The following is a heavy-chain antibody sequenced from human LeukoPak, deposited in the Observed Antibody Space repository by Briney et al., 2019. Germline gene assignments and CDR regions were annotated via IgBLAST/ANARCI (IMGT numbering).Heavy chain of an antibody. CDR2: INHSGST. J-gene: IGHJ6*03. CDR3: ARGGANYYGSGSYNRKGYMDV. Sequence: SETLSLTCAVYGGSFSGYYWSWIRQPPGKGLEWIGEINHSGSTNYNPSLKSRVTISVDTSKNQFSLKLSSVTAADTAVYYCARGGANYYGSGSYNRKGYMDVWGKGTTVTVSS. CDR1: GGSFSGYY. V-gene: IGHV4-34*01. D-gene: IGHD3-10*01.